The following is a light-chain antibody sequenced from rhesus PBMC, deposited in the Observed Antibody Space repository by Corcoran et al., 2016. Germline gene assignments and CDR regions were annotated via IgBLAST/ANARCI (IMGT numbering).Light chain of an antibody. CDR1: SSNIGSKG. Sequence: SVVTQPPSASEAARKSVTISCSGCSSNIGSKGVSLYQHLPGTAPKLLIYYNTQRVSGVSDRFSGSKSGTSASLAISGLQTDDEAYDHVAACDDSLNCYIFGAGTRLTVL. V-gene: IGLV1-60*01. J-gene: IGLJ1*01. CDR2: YNT. CDR3: AACDDSLNCYI.